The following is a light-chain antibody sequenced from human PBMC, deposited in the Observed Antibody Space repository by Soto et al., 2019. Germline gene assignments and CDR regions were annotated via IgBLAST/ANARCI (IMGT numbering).Light chain of an antibody. CDR3: QSYDSSLVV. CDR1: SSNIGAGYD. J-gene: IGLJ2*01. Sequence: QFVLTQAPSGSGAPGQRVTISCTGSSSNIGAGYDVHWYQQLPGTAPKLLIYGNSNRPSGVPDRFSGSKSGTSASLAITGLQAEDEADYYCQSYDSSLVVFGGGTKLTVL. V-gene: IGLV1-40*01. CDR2: GNS.